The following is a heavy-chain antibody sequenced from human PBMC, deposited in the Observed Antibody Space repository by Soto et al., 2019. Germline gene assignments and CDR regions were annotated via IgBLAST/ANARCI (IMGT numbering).Heavy chain of an antibody. V-gene: IGHV4-39*01. CDR3: ARHYNSYCSSTSCRSGDGWFDP. Sequence: SETLSLTCTVSGGSISSSSYYWGWIRQPPGKGLEWIGSIYYSGSTYYNPSLKSRVTISVDTSKNQFSLKLSSVTAADTAVYYCARHYNSYCSSTSCRSGDGWFDPWGQGTLVTVSS. J-gene: IGHJ5*02. D-gene: IGHD2-2*01. CDR1: GGSISSSSYY. CDR2: IYYSGST.